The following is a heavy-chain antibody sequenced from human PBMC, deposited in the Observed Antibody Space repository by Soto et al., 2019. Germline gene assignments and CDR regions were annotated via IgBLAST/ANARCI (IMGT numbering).Heavy chain of an antibody. CDR1: GYSFTRYW. Sequence: GESLKISCKGSGYSFTRYWIAWVRQTPGKGLEWMGIIYPGGLDPRYSPSFRGQVTISVDKSISTVYVQWSSLKASDTAMYYCARLAYGGYDYDYWGQGTLVTVSS. CDR2: IYPGGLDP. V-gene: IGHV5-51*01. D-gene: IGHD5-12*01. CDR3: ARLAYGGYDYDY. J-gene: IGHJ4*02.